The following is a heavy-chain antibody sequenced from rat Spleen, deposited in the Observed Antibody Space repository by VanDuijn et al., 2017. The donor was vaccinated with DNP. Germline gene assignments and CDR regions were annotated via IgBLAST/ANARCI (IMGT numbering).Heavy chain of an antibody. Sequence: EVQLQESGPGLVKPSQSLSLTCSVTGYSITRNYWGWIRKFPGNKMEWIGHINFSGSTSYNPSLKSRISITRDTSKNQFFLQLNSVTTEDTATYFCARWPGYNPPYAMDAWGQGTSVTVSS. CDR1: GYSITRNY. CDR3: ARWPGYNPPYAMDA. J-gene: IGHJ4*01. V-gene: IGHV3-1*01. D-gene: IGHD1-4*01. CDR2: INFSGST.